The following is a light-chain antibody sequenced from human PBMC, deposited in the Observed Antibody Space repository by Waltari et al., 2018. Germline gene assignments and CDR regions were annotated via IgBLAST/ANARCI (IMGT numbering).Light chain of an antibody. CDR2: GAS. CDR1: QSVSSSH. V-gene: IGKV3-20*01. J-gene: IGKJ1*01. Sequence: EIVLTPSPGTLSLSPGERATLSCRASQSVSSSHLAWYQQKPGQAPRLLIYGASSRATGTPDRFSGSGSGTDFTLTISRLEPEDFAVYYCQQYGSSPRTFGQGTKVEIK. CDR3: QQYGSSPRT.